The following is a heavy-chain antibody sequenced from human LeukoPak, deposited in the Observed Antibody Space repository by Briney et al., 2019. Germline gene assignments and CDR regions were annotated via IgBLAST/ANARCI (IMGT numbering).Heavy chain of an antibody. J-gene: IGHJ3*02. CDR3: ARSDGYGLVGI. CDR1: GVSISSGSNY. CDR2: IYSSGST. V-gene: IGHV4-39*07. D-gene: IGHD3-10*01. Sequence: NSSETLSLACSVSGVSISSGSNYWGWIRQPLGKTLEWIGSIYSSGSTHYNPSLKSRVIILIDTAKNHFSLNLSSVTAADTAVYYCARSDGYGLVGIWGQGTMVTVSS.